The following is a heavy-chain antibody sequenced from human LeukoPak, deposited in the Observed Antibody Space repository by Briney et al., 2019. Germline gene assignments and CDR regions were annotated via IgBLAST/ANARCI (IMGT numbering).Heavy chain of an antibody. Sequence: SETLSLTCTISGAYISSGDYYWTWIRQPAGKGREWIGRIHTSGRTYYNSSLNSRVSISLEFSKNQFSLTLKSVTAADTAIYYCMRVRPPTTSDYWGQGTLVTVSS. D-gene: IGHD1-26*01. J-gene: IGHJ4*02. V-gene: IGHV4-61*02. CDR3: MRVRPPTTSDY. CDR1: GAYISSGDYY. CDR2: IHTSGRT.